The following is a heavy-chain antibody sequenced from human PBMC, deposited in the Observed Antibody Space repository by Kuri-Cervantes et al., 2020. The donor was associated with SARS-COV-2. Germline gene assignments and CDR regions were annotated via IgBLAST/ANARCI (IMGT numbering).Heavy chain of an antibody. CDR1: GGSISSYY. CDR3: ARTARHFDL. V-gene: IGHV4-59*12. J-gene: IGHJ2*01. CDR2: IYYSGST. Sequence: SETLSLTCTVPGGSISSYYWSWIRQPPGKGLEWIGYIYYSGSTNYNPSLKSRVTISVDTSKNQFSLKLSSVTAADTAVYYCARTARHFDLWGRGTLVTVSS. D-gene: IGHD5-18*01.